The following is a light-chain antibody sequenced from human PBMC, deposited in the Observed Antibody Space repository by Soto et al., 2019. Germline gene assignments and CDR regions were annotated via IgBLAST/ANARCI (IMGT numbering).Light chain of an antibody. CDR1: SSDVGGSNF. Sequence: QSALTQPASVSDSPGQSITISCTGTSSDVGGSNFVSWYQQHPGKPPKLIIYDVANRPSGISNRFSGSRSGNTASLTISGLKTEDEADYYCNSYINTTIPVFGGGTKLTVL. CDR3: NSYINTTIPV. CDR2: DVA. J-gene: IGLJ3*02. V-gene: IGLV2-14*03.